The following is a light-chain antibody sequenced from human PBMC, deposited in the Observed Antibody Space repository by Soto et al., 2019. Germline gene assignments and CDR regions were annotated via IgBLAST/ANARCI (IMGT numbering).Light chain of an antibody. CDR1: QSISNY. V-gene: IGKV1-39*01. CDR2: AAS. Sequence: DIKMTQSPSSLSASVGDRVTITCRASQSISNYLQWYQQKPSQAPKLLVYAASSLHSGVPSRFSSSGSGTDFTLTISSLQPEDFATYYCLQTYTTLTWTFGQGTKVDIK. J-gene: IGKJ1*01. CDR3: LQTYTTLTWT.